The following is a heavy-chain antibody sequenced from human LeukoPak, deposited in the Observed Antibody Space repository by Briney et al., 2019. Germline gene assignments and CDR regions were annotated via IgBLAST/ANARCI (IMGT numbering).Heavy chain of an antibody. Sequence: GGSLRLSCAASGFTFSSYAMHWVRQAPGKGLEWVAVISYDGSNKYYADSVKGRFTISRDNSKNTLYLQMNSLRAEDTAVYYCAKFQQLMPAFDIWGQGTMVTVSS. D-gene: IGHD6-13*01. CDR3: AKFQQLMPAFDI. J-gene: IGHJ3*02. CDR2: ISYDGSNK. CDR1: GFTFSSYA. V-gene: IGHV3-30-3*02.